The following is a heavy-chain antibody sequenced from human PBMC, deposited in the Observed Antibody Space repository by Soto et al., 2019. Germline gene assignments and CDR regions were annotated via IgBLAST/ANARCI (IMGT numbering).Heavy chain of an antibody. D-gene: IGHD3-3*01. Sequence: SVKVSCKTSGGTFSSYAISWVRQAPGQGLEWMGGIIPIFGTANYAQKFQGRVTITADKSTSTAYMELSSLRSEDTAVYYCAIGVTAVFGGFTRPSRYYGMDVWGQGTTVTVS. J-gene: IGHJ6*02. V-gene: IGHV1-69*06. CDR1: GGTFSSYA. CDR2: IIPIFGTA. CDR3: AIGVTAVFGGFTRPSRYYGMDV.